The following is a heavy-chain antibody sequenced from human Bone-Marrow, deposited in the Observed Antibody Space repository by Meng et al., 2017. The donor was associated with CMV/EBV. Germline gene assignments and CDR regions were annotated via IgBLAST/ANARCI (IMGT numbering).Heavy chain of an antibody. CDR2: ITHSGST. Sequence: AHLKEGGAGLLKPSETLSLTCGVYGAPFSGYWSWVRQPPGKGLEWIGEITHSGSTNYNVSLKSRVTISIDTSKNQFSLKLSSVTATDTAVYYCAPGFRSWSGSYSSWGQGTLVTVSS. CDR3: APGFRSWSGSYSS. CDR1: GAPFSGY. D-gene: IGHD1-26*01. V-gene: IGHV4-34*01. J-gene: IGHJ4*02.